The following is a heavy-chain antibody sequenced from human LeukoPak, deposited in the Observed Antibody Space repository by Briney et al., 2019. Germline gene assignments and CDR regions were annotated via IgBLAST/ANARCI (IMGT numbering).Heavy chain of an antibody. CDR1: GFTFSNFW. V-gene: IGHV3-7*01. D-gene: IGHD2-15*01. CDR2: IKQDETEK. J-gene: IGHJ4*02. Sequence: GGSLRLSCTASGFTFSNFWMGWVRQAPGKGLEWVANIKQDETEKFYLGSVKGRFTISRDNAKNSLYLQMYSLRAEDTAMYFCAREDGYCSGGNCYSYFDSWGQGTLVTVSS. CDR3: AREDGYCSGGNCYSYFDS.